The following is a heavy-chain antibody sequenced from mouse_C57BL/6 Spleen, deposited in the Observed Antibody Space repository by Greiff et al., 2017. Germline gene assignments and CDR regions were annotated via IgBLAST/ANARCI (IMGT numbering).Heavy chain of an antibody. V-gene: IGHV3-6*01. Sequence: EVQLQESGPGLVKPSQSLSLTCSVTGYSITSGYYWNWIRQFPGNKLEWMGYISYDGSNNYNPSLKNRISITRDTSKNQFFLKLNSVTTEDTATXYCAREGSGYYAMDYWGQGTSVTVSS. CDR1: GYSITSGYY. J-gene: IGHJ4*01. D-gene: IGHD3-2*02. CDR3: AREGSGYYAMDY. CDR2: ISYDGSN.